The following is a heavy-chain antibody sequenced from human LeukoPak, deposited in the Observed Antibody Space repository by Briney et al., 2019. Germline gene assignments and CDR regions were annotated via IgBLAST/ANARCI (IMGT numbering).Heavy chain of an antibody. Sequence: ASVKVSCKASGYTFTGYYMHWVRQAPGQGLEWMGWINPNSGGTNYAQKFQGRVTMTRGTSISTAYMELSRLRPDDTAVYYCARGPTVVTQYYFDYWGQGTLVTVSS. V-gene: IGHV1-2*02. CDR1: GYTFTGYY. D-gene: IGHD4-23*01. J-gene: IGHJ4*02. CDR3: ARGPTVVTQYYFDY. CDR2: INPNSGGT.